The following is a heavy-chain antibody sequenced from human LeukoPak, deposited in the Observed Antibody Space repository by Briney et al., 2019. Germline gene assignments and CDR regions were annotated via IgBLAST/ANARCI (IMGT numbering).Heavy chain of an antibody. Sequence: SETLSLTCTVSGGSISSYYWSWIRQPPGKGLEWIGYIYYSGSTNYNPSLKSRVTISMDTSKNQFSLKLNSVTAADTAVYYCTRGGSADPFEHWGQGTLVTVSS. CDR1: GGSISSYY. D-gene: IGHD1-26*01. CDR3: TRGGSADPFEH. CDR2: IYYSGST. J-gene: IGHJ4*02. V-gene: IGHV4-59*08.